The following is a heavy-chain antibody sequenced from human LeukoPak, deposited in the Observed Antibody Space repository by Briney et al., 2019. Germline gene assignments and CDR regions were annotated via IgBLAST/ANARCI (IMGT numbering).Heavy chain of an antibody. CDR2: ISGSGGST. J-gene: IGHJ4*02. CDR3: VHNYYGSGSYPY. V-gene: IGHV3-23*01. CDR1: GFTFSSYA. D-gene: IGHD3-10*01. Sequence: LPGVSLRLSCAASGFTFSSYAMSWVRQAPGKGLEWVSAISGSGGSTYYADSVKSRFTISRGNSKNTLYLQMNSLRAEDTAVYYCVHNYYGSGSYPYWGQGTLVTVSS.